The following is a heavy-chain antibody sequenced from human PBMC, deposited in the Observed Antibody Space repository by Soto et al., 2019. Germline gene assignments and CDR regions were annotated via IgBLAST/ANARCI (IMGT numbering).Heavy chain of an antibody. CDR2: ISGSGGST. J-gene: IGHJ4*02. D-gene: IGHD3-22*01. CDR3: AKGSRSEDDSSGYYYILDY. CDR1: GFTFSSYA. V-gene: IGHV3-23*01. Sequence: PGRSLRLSCAASGFTFSSYAMSWVRQAPGKGLEWVSAISGSGGSTYYADSVKGRFTISRDNSKNTLYLQMNSLRAEDTAVYYCAKGSRSEDDSSGYYYILDYWGQGTLVTVSS.